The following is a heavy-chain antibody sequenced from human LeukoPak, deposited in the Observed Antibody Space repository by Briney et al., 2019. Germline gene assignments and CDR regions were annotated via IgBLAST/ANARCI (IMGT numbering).Heavy chain of an antibody. CDR2: FNPDNGGT. D-gene: IGHD3-10*01. V-gene: IGHV1-2*02. Sequence: GASVKVSCKASGYAFTDYYVHWVRQAPGQGLEWMGWFNPDNGGTNSVQKFQGRVTMTGDTSMRTVYMELTRLRSDDTAEYYCARNHVAIQWFGEGGFDPWGQGTLVTVSS. CDR1: GYAFTDYY. J-gene: IGHJ5*02. CDR3: ARNHVAIQWFGEGGFDP.